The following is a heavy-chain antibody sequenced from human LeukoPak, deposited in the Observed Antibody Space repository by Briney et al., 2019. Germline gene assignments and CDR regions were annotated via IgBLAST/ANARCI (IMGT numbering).Heavy chain of an antibody. CDR3: AKDRSRGYSYGSLDY. D-gene: IGHD5-18*01. CDR2: ISWDGGST. Sequence: GGSLRLSCAASGFTFDDYTMHWVRQAPGKGLEWVSLISWDGGSTYYADSVKGRFTISRDNSKNSLYLQMNSLRTEDTALYYCAKDRSRGYSYGSLDYWGQGTLVTVSS. J-gene: IGHJ4*02. CDR1: GFTFDDYT. V-gene: IGHV3-43*01.